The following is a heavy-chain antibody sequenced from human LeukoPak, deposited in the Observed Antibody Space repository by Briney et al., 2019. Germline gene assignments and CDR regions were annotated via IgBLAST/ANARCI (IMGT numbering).Heavy chain of an antibody. CDR3: AKAPHYYTSATYWDYFEN. Sequence: GGSLRLSCAASGFTFDDFAMHWVRQSPGKGLEWVSGISWNSDTTAYADSVKGRFTISRDNANNSLYLLMDSLRSEDTAFYYCAKAPHYYTSATYWDYFENWGQGSLVTVSS. V-gene: IGHV3-9*01. CDR2: ISWNSDTT. CDR1: GFTFDDFA. D-gene: IGHD3-10*01. J-gene: IGHJ4*02.